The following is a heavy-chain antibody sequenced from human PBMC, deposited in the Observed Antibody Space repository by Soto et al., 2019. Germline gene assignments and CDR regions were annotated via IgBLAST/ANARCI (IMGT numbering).Heavy chain of an antibody. Sequence: PGGSLRLSCAASVFTFSIYEMNWVRQAPGKGLEWLSYISSSGSTIYYADSVKGRFTISIDNAKNSLYLQMNSLRAEDTAVYYCARAELYGMDVWGQGTTVTVS. CDR1: VFTFSIYE. D-gene: IGHD2-15*01. J-gene: IGHJ6*02. CDR2: ISSSGSTI. V-gene: IGHV3-48*03. CDR3: ARAELYGMDV.